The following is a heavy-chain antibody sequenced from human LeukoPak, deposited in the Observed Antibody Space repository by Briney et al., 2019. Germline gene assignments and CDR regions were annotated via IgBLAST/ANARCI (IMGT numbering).Heavy chain of an antibody. D-gene: IGHD1-26*01. J-gene: IGHJ3*02. CDR1: GYTFTSYD. CDR3: ARELNLVGATSFAAFYI. CDR2: MNPNSGNT. Sequence: ASVKVSCKASGYTFTSYDINWVRQATGQGLEWMGWMNPNSGNTGYAQKFQGRVTMTRNTSISTAYMELSSLRSEDTAVYYCARELNLVGATSFAAFYIWGQGTMVTVSS. V-gene: IGHV1-8*01.